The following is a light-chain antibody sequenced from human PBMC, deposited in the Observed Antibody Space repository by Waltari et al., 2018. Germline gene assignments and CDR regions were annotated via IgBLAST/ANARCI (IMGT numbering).Light chain of an antibody. Sequence: QSALTQPASVSGTPGQSLTLPCSGTTSAVGSYDLLSWYLQHPGEAPKLLICEVFKRPPDTSSRFSGAKSGSTASLTIAGLQPKDEADYYCCSYAGRGTYVFGSGTKVTVL. CDR2: EVF. J-gene: IGLJ1*01. CDR1: TSAVGSYDL. V-gene: IGLV2-23*02. CDR3: CSYAGRGTYV.